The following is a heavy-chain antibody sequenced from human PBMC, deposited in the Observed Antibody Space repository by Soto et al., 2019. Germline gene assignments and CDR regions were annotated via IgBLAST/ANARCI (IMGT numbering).Heavy chain of an antibody. V-gene: IGHV4-59*08. CDR2: IYYSGST. CDR3: ARLEYSSSDWFDP. Sequence: SETLSLTCTVSGGSISSHYWSWIRQPPGKGLEWIGYIYYSGSTNYNPSLKSRVTISVDTSKNQFSLKLSSVTAADTAVYYCARLEYSSSDWFDPWGQGTLVTVSS. J-gene: IGHJ5*02. CDR1: GGSISSHY. D-gene: IGHD6-6*01.